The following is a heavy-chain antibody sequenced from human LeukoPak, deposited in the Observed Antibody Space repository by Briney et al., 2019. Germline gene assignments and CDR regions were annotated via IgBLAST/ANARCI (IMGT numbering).Heavy chain of an antibody. Sequence: GGSLRLSCAASGFTFSRYAMSWVRQAPGKGLEWVSAISGSGGSTYYADSVKGRFTISRDNSKNTLYLQMNSLRAEDTAVYYCAKERYIVVVPAAMVDYWGQGTLVTVSS. J-gene: IGHJ4*02. CDR2: ISGSGGST. V-gene: IGHV3-23*01. D-gene: IGHD2-2*01. CDR1: GFTFSRYA. CDR3: AKERYIVVVPAAMVDY.